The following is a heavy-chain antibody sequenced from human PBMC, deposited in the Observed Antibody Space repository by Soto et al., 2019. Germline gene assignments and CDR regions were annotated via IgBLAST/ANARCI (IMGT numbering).Heavy chain of an antibody. D-gene: IGHD3-10*01. J-gene: IGHJ4*02. CDR2: ISGSGGST. CDR1: GFTFSSYV. CDR3: AKTGLLWFGEPYYFDY. Sequence: EVQLLESGGGLVQPGGSLRLSCAASGFTFSSYVMSWVRQAPGKGLEWVSAISGSGGSTYYADSVKGRFTISRDNSKNTLYLQMNSLRAEDTAVYYCAKTGLLWFGEPYYFDYWGQGTLVTVSS. V-gene: IGHV3-23*01.